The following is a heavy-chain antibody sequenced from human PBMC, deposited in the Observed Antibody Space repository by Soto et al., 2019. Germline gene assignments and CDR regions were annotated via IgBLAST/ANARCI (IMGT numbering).Heavy chain of an antibody. Sequence: EVQLVESGGGLVQPGVSLRLSCAASGFTFSTYSMNWVRQAPGKGLEWISYITKSSRTIYYADSVKGRFTISRDNANNSRYLQMNSLRAEDTAVYYCTRDHGYGYGMDVWGQGTTVTVSS. CDR2: ITKSSRTI. CDR1: GFTFSTYS. J-gene: IGHJ6*02. D-gene: IGHD5-12*01. V-gene: IGHV3-48*01. CDR3: TRDHGYGYGMDV.